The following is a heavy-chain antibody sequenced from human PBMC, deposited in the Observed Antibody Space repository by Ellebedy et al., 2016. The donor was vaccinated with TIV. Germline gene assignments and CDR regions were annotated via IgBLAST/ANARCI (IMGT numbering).Heavy chain of an antibody. V-gene: IGHV3-23*01. CDR1: GFTFSSYS. J-gene: IGHJ6*02. CDR3: AKLGFDILTGSGGMDV. CDR2: ISGNGEYT. D-gene: IGHD3-9*01. Sequence: GESLKISCAASGFTFSSYSMNWVRQAPGKGLDWVSLISGNGEYTYYADSVKGRLTISRDNSMDTLYLQMNSLGVGDTTVYYCAKLGFDILTGSGGMDVWGQGTTVTVSS.